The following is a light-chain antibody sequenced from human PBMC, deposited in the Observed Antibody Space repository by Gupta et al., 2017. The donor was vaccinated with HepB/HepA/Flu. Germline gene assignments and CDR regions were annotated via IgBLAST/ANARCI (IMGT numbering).Light chain of an antibody. V-gene: IGLV8-61*01. Sequence: QTVVNQEPSFSVSPGGTVTLTCGLSSGSVSTSYYPSWYQQTPGQAPRTLIYSTNTRSSGVPDRFSGSILGNKAALTITGAQADDESDYYCALYMGGGILFGGGTKLTVL. CDR2: STN. CDR1: SGSVSTSYY. J-gene: IGLJ2*01. CDR3: ALYMGGGIL.